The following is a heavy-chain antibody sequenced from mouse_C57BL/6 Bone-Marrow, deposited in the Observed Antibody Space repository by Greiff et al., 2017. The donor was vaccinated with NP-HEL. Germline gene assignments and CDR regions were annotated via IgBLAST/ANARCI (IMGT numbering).Heavy chain of an antibody. CDR3: ARGGPYYYGSSYDY. V-gene: IGHV5-16*01. J-gene: IGHJ2*01. Sequence: EVKLVESEGGLVQPGSSMKLSCTASGFTFSDYYMAWVRQVPEKGLEWVANINYDGSSTYYLDSLKSRFIISGDNAKNILYLQMSSLKSEDTATYYCARGGPYYYGSSYDYWGQGTTLTVSS. CDR2: INYDGSST. CDR1: GFTFSDYY. D-gene: IGHD1-1*01.